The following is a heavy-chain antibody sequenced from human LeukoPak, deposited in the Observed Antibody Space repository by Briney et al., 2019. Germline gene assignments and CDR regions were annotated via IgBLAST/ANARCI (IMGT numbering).Heavy chain of an antibody. CDR2: ISSSGNIV. CDR3: ARDSGYAFDI. Sequence: GGSLRLSCAASGFTFSDYYMSWIRQAPGKGLEWVSYISSSGNIVYYTDSVKGRFTISRDNAKNSLFLQMNSLRAEDTAVYFCARDSGYAFDIWGQGTMVTVSS. D-gene: IGHD1-26*01. V-gene: IGHV3-11*01. CDR1: GFTFSDYY. J-gene: IGHJ3*02.